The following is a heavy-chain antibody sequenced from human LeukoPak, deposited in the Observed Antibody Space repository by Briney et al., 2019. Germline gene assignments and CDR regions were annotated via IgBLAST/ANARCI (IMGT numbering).Heavy chain of an antibody. D-gene: IGHD6-19*01. CDR1: GFTFSSYA. CDR3: ARANEVAGRGVGWFDP. CDR2: ISYDGSNK. V-gene: IGHV3-30-3*01. J-gene: IGHJ5*02. Sequence: GRSLRLSCAASGFTFSSYAMHWVRQAPGKGLEWVAVISYDGSNKYYADSVKGRFTISRDNSKNTLYLQINSLRAEDTAVYYCARANEVAGRGVGWFDPWGQGTLVTVSS.